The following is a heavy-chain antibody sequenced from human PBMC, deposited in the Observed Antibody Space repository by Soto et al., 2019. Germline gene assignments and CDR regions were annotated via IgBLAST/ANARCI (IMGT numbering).Heavy chain of an antibody. D-gene: IGHD5-18*01. CDR3: DRAPVGVDTISYFDY. CDR1: GYTFTGYYMH. V-gene: IGHV4-30-4*01. CDR2: IYNGGST. J-gene: IGHJ4*02. Sequence: SCKASGYTFTGYYMHWCWLRQPPGKGLEWIGYIYNGGSTYYRPSLESRMHMSLDATRNHYSLRLTSVTAADTAVYFCDRAPVGVDTISYFDYWGQGKLVTVSS.